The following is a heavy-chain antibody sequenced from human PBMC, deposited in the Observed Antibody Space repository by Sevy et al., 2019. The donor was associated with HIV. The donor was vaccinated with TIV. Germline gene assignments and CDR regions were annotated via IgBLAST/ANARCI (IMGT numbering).Heavy chain of an antibody. V-gene: IGHV3-15*01. D-gene: IGHD6-13*01. CDR3: TKASWSEEDYYNY. CDR1: GFTFSNAW. Sequence: GGSLRLSCAASGFTFSNAWMSWVRQAPGKGLEWVGRIKGKIYDGTIDDSAPVKGRFSISRDNSKNTLYLQMNSLKTKDTAVYYCTKASWSEEDYYNYWGQGTLVTVSS. CDR2: IKGKIYDGTI. J-gene: IGHJ4*02.